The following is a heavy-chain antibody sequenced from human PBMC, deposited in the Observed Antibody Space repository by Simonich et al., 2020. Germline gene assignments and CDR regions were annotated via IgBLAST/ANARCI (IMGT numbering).Heavy chain of an antibody. V-gene: IGHV3-7*01. CDR2: IKQDGSEK. D-gene: IGHD3-9*01. CDR3: ARFRGRYFDWLFDY. J-gene: IGHJ4*02. CDR1: GFTFRSYW. Sequence: EVQLVESGGGLVQPGGSLRLSCAASGFTFRSYWMSWVRQAPGKGLGWGANIKQDGSEKYKVDSVKGRFTISRDNAKNSLYLQMNSLRAEDTAVYYCARFRGRYFDWLFDYWGQGTLVTVSS.